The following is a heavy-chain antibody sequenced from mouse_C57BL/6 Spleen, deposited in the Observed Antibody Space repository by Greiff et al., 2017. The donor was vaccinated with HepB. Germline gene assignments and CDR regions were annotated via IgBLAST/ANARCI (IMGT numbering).Heavy chain of an antibody. CDR3: ASGVSSLFAY. Sequence: VQLQQSGPELVKPGASVKIPCKASGYTFTDYNMDWVKQSHGKSLEWIGDINPNNGGTIYNQKFKGKATLTVDKSSSTAYMELRSLTSEDTAVYYCASGVSSLFAYWGQGTLVTVSA. V-gene: IGHV1-18*01. J-gene: IGHJ3*01. CDR1: GYTFTDYN. D-gene: IGHD1-1*01. CDR2: INPNNGGT.